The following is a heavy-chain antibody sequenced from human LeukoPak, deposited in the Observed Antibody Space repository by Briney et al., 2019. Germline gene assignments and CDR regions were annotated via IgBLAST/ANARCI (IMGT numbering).Heavy chain of an antibody. D-gene: IGHD2/OR15-2a*01. V-gene: IGHV4-30-2*01. CDR3: ARVGTPSMTGFDS. CDR2: NYYSGTT. J-gene: IGHJ4*02. Sequence: SETLSLTCAVSGGSISSGGYSWSWIRQPPGKGLRWIGYNYYSGTTYYNSSLKSRVTISVDRSKNQFSLKLSSVTAADTAVYYCARVGTPSMTGFDSWGQGTLVTVSS. CDR1: GGSISSGGYS.